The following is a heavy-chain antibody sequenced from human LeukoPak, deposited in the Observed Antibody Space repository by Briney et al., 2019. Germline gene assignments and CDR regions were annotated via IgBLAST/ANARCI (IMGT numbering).Heavy chain of an antibody. D-gene: IGHD3-22*01. CDR1: GFTFSDNY. V-gene: IGHV3-11*04. CDR2: ISSSGSI. Sequence: GGSLRLSCAASGFTFSDNYMSWIRQAPGKGLEWVSYISSSGSIYYADSVKGRFSISRDNAKNSLYLQMNSLRAEDTAVYYCARDRGRWYYDSSGHFDYWGQGTLVTVSS. J-gene: IGHJ4*02. CDR3: ARDRGRWYYDSSGHFDY.